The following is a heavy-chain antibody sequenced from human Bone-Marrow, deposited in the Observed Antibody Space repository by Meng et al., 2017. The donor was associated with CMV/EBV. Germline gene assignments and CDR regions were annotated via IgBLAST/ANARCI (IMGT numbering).Heavy chain of an antibody. CDR3: AREVLGMSITP. CDR2: INSDGSST. Sequence: ETLSLTCAASGFTFSSYWMHWVRQAPGKGLVWVSRINSDGSSTIYADSVKGRFTISRDNAKKTLYLQMDSLRAGDTAVYYCAREVLGMSITPWGQGTLVTVSS. D-gene: IGHD1-14*01. V-gene: IGHV3-74*01. J-gene: IGHJ5*02. CDR1: GFTFSSYW.